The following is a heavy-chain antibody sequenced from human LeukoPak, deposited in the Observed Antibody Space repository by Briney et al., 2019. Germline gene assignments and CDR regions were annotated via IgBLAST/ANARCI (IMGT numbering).Heavy chain of an antibody. Sequence: ASVKVSCKASGYTFSSYYMHWVRQASGQGLEWMGWMNPHGDYTGYAQEFQDRVTMTSDSSTTTAYLELRSLTSEDTALYYCARGLSDGLTGNDLLDVWGLGTMVIVTS. CDR3: ARGLSDGLTGNDLLDV. J-gene: IGHJ3*01. CDR1: GYTFSSYY. CDR2: MNPHGDYT. D-gene: IGHD5-18*01. V-gene: IGHV1-8*01.